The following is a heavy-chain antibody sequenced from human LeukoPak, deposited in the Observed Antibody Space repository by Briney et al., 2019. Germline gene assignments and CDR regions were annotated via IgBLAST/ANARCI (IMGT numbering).Heavy chain of an antibody. CDR2: ISPTGSTT. CDR1: GFSFSGHW. Sequence: GGSLRLSCTASGFSFSGHWMHWARQLPGKGLVWVSRISPTGSTTSYADSVKGRFTISRDNSKNTLYRQMNSLRAEDTAVYYCARGWELLYWYGMDVWGQGTTVTVSS. V-gene: IGHV3-74*01. D-gene: IGHD1-26*01. J-gene: IGHJ6*02. CDR3: ARGWELLYWYGMDV.